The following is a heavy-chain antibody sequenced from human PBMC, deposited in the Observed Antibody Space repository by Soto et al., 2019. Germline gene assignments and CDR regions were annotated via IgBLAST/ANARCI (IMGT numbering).Heavy chain of an antibody. CDR3: AKGGATYGLLTHDY. J-gene: IGHJ4*02. CDR2: ITGTSANT. Sequence: EVQLLESGGGLVQPGGSLRLSCAASRFTFSNFAMSWVRQAAGKGMAWVSTITGTSANTYYTDSVKGRFAISRDNSQNTLYLQMNSLTTEDTAVYYCAKGGATYGLLTHDYWGQGTLVTVSS. V-gene: IGHV3-23*01. CDR1: RFTFSNFA. D-gene: IGHD3-9*01.